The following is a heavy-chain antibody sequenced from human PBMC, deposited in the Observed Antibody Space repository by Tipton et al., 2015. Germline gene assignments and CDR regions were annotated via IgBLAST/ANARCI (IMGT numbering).Heavy chain of an antibody. CDR1: SDSINKYY. CDR2: IQYSGGT. J-gene: IGHJ3*02. CDR3: ARTGYCSGGSCYFDAFDI. Sequence: LRLSCTVSSDSINKYYWSWIRQPPGKELQWIGYIQYSGGTNYNPSLESRVSMSVDTSKTQFSLEMRSVTATDTAVYYCARTGYCSGGSCYFDAFDIWGRGTMVTVSS. D-gene: IGHD2-15*01. V-gene: IGHV4-59*01.